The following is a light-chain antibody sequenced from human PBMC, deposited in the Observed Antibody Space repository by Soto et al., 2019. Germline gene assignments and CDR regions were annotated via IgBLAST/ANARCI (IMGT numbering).Light chain of an antibody. CDR1: QSISSY. CDR3: QQSYSTPPS. V-gene: IGKV1-39*01. J-gene: IGKJ2*01. Sequence: DIQMTQSPSSLSASVGDRVTITCRASQSISSYLNWYQQKPGKAPKLLIYAASSLQSGVPSRFSSSGSGTHFTLPIPSLQPEDFATYCYQQSYSTPPSFGQGTKLQIK. CDR2: AAS.